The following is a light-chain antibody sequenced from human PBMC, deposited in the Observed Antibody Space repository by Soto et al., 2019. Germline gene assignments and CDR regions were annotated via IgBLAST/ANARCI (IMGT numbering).Light chain of an antibody. CDR2: DTS. Sequence: EVVLTQSPATLSLAPGERATLSCRASQFLSSYLAWYQQKPGQPPRLLIYDTSNRATGIPARFSGSRSGTDFTLTISSLQSEDFAVYCCQQYNNWPRTFGQGTKVDIK. J-gene: IGKJ2*02. CDR1: QFLSSY. V-gene: IGKV3-11*01. CDR3: QQYNNWPRT.